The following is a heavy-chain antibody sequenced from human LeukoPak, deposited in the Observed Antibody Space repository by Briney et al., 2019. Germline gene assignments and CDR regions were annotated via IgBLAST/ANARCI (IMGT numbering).Heavy chain of an antibody. CDR2: ITTSSTYI. CDR3: AELGITMIGGV. V-gene: IGHV3-21*01. D-gene: IGHD3-10*02. CDR1: GFSFSTYN. Sequence: GRSLRLSCAASGFSFSTYNMNWVRQAPGKGLGWVSSITTSSTYIYYADSVKGRFTISRDNAKNSLYLQMNSLRAEDTAVYYCAELGITMIGGVWGKGTTVTISS. J-gene: IGHJ6*04.